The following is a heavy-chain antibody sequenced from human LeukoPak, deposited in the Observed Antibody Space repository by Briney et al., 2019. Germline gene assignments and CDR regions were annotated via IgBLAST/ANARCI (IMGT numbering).Heavy chain of an antibody. J-gene: IGHJ2*01. Sequence: GGSLRLSCAASGFTFSSYGKHWVRQAPGKGLEWVAVIGYDGRNKYYADSVKGRFIISRDNSKNTLYLQMNILRAEDTAVYYCARDMEQWLVQDWYFDLWGRGTLVTVSS. CDR1: GFTFSSYG. D-gene: IGHD6-19*01. CDR3: ARDMEQWLVQDWYFDL. CDR2: IGYDGRNK. V-gene: IGHV3-33*01.